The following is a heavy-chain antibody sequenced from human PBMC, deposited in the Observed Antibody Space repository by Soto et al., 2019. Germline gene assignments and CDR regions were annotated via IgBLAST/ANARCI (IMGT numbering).Heavy chain of an antibody. V-gene: IGHV1-69*02. Sequence: QVQVVQSGAEVKKPESSVKVSCKPSGGTFNTYTVNWVRLAPGHGLEWMGRFIPILDMANYEQKFQDRVNITADRSTFTAYMELNSLTSDDTAVYYCAITYCRDNSCPRDFDFWGPGTRVTVSS. J-gene: IGHJ4*02. CDR3: AITYCRDNSCPRDFDF. CDR2: FIPILDMA. CDR1: GGTFNTYT. D-gene: IGHD2-21*01.